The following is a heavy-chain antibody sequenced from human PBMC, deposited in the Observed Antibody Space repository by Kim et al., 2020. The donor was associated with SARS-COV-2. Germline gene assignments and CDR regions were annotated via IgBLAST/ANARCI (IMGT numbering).Heavy chain of an antibody. D-gene: IGHD2-8*02. V-gene: IGHV3-49*04. Sequence: GGSLRLSCTASGFTFGDYAMSWVRQAPGKGLEWVGFIRGKAYGGTTENAASVKGRFTISRDDSKSIAYLHMNSLKTEDTAVYFCTRAYITVWSMGAFDIWGQGTMVTVSS. J-gene: IGHJ3*02. CDR1: GFTFGDYA. CDR3: TRAYITVWSMGAFDI. CDR2: IRGKAYGGTT.